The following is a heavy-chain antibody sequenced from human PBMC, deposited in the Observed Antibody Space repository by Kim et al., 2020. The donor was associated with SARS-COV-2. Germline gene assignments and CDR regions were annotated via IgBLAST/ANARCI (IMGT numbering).Heavy chain of an antibody. CDR1: GFTFSNYA. D-gene: IGHD1-7*01. CDR2: VRADGDIT. Sequence: GGSLRLSCAASGFTFSNYAMSWVRQAPGKGLEWVSVVRADGDITYYTDSVRGRFSISRDNSKNTLYLQMVSLRADDTAIYYCARSINWNFKNFFDFWGQGALVTVSS. CDR3: ARSINWNFKNFFDF. V-gene: IGHV3-23*01. J-gene: IGHJ4*02.